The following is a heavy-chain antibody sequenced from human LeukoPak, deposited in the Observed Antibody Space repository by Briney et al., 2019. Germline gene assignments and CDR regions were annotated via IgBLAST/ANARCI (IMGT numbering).Heavy chain of an antibody. CDR2: ISGIGGST. D-gene: IGHD4-17*01. V-gene: IGHV3-23*01. CDR3: ATSLGAVTNYFGY. Sequence: GGSLRLSCAASGFTLSSYAMSWVRQAPGKGLEWVSDISGIGGSTYYADSVKGRFTISRDKSKNTLYLQLNSLRADDTAAYYCATSLGAVTNYFGYWGQGTLVTVSS. J-gene: IGHJ4*02. CDR1: GFTLSSYA.